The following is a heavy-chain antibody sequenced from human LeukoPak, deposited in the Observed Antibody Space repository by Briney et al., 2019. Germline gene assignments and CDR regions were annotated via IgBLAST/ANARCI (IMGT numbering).Heavy chain of an antibody. V-gene: IGHV3-21*01. CDR3: ATSSTAATASFDC. D-gene: IGHD2-15*01. Sequence: GGSLRLSCAASGFTFSSYSMNWVRQAPGKGLEWVSSISSSSSYIYYADSVKGRFTISRDNAKNSLYLQMNSLRAEDTAVYYCATSSTAATASFDCWGQGTLVTVSS. CDR1: GFTFSSYS. J-gene: IGHJ4*02. CDR2: ISSSSSYI.